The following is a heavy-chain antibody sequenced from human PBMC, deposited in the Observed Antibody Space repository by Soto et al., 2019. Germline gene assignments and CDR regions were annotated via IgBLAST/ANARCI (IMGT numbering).Heavy chain of an antibody. J-gene: IGHJ4*02. CDR1: GFMFSTYW. Sequence: VGSLRLSCTASGFMFSTYWMHWVRQAPGKGPVWVSRINNDGSITSYADSVKGRFTISRDNSKNTLYLQMNSLRAEDTAVYYCARDRYGDYDIDYWGQGTLVTVSS. CDR2: INNDGSIT. V-gene: IGHV3-74*01. CDR3: ARDRYGDYDIDY. D-gene: IGHD4-17*01.